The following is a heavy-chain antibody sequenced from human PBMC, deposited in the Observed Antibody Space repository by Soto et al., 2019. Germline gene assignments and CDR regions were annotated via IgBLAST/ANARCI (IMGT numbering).Heavy chain of an antibody. J-gene: IGHJ3*02. D-gene: IGHD6-6*01. CDR3: AKDIRQYSSSAGAFDI. Sequence: GGSLGLSCAASGFTFADYAMHWVRQAPGKGLEWVSGISWNSGSIGYADSVKGRFTISRDNAKNSLYLQMNSLRAEDTALYYCAKDIRQYSSSAGAFDIWGQGTMVTVSS. CDR1: GFTFADYA. V-gene: IGHV3-9*01. CDR2: ISWNSGSI.